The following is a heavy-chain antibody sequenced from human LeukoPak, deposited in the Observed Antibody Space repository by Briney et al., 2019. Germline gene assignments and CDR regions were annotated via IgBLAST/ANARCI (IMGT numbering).Heavy chain of an antibody. CDR2: INHSGST. Sequence: PSETLSLTCAVYGGSFSGYYWSWIRQPPGKGLEWIGEINHSGSTNYNPSLKSRVTISVDTSKNQFSLKLSSVTAADTAVYYCARVQHIVVVTASHAFDIWGQGTMVTVSS. CDR1: GGSFSGYY. J-gene: IGHJ3*02. D-gene: IGHD2-21*02. V-gene: IGHV4-34*01. CDR3: ARVQHIVVVTASHAFDI.